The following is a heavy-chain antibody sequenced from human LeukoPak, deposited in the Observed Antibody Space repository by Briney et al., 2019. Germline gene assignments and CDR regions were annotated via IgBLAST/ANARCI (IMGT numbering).Heavy chain of an antibody. CDR2: IYHSGST. CDR3: ARDYDSIPLDV. V-gene: IGHV4-38-2*02. D-gene: IGHD3-22*01. Sequence: PSETLSLTCTVSGYSISSGYYWGWIRQPPGKGLEWIGSIYHSGSTYYNPSLKSRGTISVDTSKNQFSLKLSSVTAADTAVYYCARDYDSIPLDVWGKGTTVTVSS. J-gene: IGHJ6*04. CDR1: GYSISSGYY.